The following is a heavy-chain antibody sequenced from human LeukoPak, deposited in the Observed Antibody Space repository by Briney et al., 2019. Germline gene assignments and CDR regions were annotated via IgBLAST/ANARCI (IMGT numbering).Heavy chain of an antibody. CDR2: MNPNSGNT. D-gene: IGHD1-1*01. Sequence: GASVKVSCKASGYTFTSFDINWVRQATGQGLEWMGWMNPNSGNTGFAQKFQGGVTMTRDTSISTAYMELSGLRSEDTAVYYCARGRGTGSGLRRLDYWGQGTLVTISS. J-gene: IGHJ4*02. CDR1: GYTFTSFD. CDR3: ARGRGTGSGLRRLDY. V-gene: IGHV1-8*01.